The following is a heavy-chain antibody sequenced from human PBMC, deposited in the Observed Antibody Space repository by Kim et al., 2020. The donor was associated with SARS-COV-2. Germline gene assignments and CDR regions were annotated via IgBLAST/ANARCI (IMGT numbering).Heavy chain of an antibody. V-gene: IGHV1-18*01. CDR3: ARDEADGYNYFFDY. J-gene: IGHJ4*02. Sequence: AQKLQGRVTMTTDTSTSTAYMELRSLRSDDTAVYYCARDEADGYNYFFDYWGQGTLVTVSS. D-gene: IGHD5-12*01.